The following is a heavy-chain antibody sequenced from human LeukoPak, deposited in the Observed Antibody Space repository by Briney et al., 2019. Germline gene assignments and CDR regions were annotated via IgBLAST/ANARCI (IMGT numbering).Heavy chain of an antibody. J-gene: IGHJ4*02. D-gene: IGHD6-13*01. V-gene: IGHV3-30*04. CDR3: ARDSLYSSSWYFDY. CDR1: GFTFSSYA. CDR2: ISYDGSNK. Sequence: GGSLRLSCAASGFTFSSYAMHWVRQAPGKGLEWVAVISYDGSNKYYADPVKGRFTISRDNSKNTLYLQMNSLRAEDTAVCYCARDSLYSSSWYFDYWGQGTLVTVSS.